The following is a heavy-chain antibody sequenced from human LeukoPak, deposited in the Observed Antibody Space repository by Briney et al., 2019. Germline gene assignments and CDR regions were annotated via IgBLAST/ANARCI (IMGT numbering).Heavy chain of an antibody. D-gene: IGHD3-16*02. Sequence: SETLSLTCTVSGGSISGYYWTWIRQSPGKRPEWLAYIRYTGSTNYNPSLKSRVTISVDTSKNQFSLKLSSVTAADTAVYYCARLITFGGVIVMGLYYFDYWGQGTLVTVSS. V-gene: IGHV4-59*12. CDR3: ARLITFGGVIVMGLYYFDY. CDR2: IRYTGST. J-gene: IGHJ4*02. CDR1: GGSISGYY.